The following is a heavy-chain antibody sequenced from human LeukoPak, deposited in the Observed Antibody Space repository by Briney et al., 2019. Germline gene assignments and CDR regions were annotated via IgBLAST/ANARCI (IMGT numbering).Heavy chain of an antibody. CDR1: GFTVSSNY. CDR3: ARVTSFYDSSGYTSVGFDP. Sequence: GGSLRLSCAASGFTVSSNYMSWVRQAPGKGLEWVSVIYSGGSTYYADSVKGRFIISRDNSKNTLYLQMNSLRAEDTAVYYCARVTSFYDSSGYTSVGFDPWGQGTLVTVSS. CDR2: IYSGGST. D-gene: IGHD3-22*01. J-gene: IGHJ5*02. V-gene: IGHV3-53*01.